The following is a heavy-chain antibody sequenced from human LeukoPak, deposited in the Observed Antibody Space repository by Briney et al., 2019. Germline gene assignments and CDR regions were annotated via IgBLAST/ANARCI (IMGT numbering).Heavy chain of an antibody. Sequence: ASVKVSCKASGYTFTSYGISWVRQAPGQGLEWMGWISAYNGNTNYAQKLQGRVTMTTDTSTSTANMELRSLRSDDTAVYYCARRTIFGVVISHMDVWGKGTTVTVSS. V-gene: IGHV1-18*01. J-gene: IGHJ6*03. CDR3: ARRTIFGVVISHMDV. CDR2: ISAYNGNT. D-gene: IGHD3-3*01. CDR1: GYTFTSYG.